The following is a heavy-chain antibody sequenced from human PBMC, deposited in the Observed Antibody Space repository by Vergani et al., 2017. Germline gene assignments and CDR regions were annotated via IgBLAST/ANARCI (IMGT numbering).Heavy chain of an antibody. V-gene: IGHV4-31*03. D-gene: IGHD6-25*01. CDR2: IYYSGST. CDR3: ARASPSGLSRLAVSYYFDY. J-gene: IGHJ4*02. CDR1: GGSLSSGGYY. Sequence: QVQLQESGPGLVKPSQTLSLTCTVSGGSLSSGGYYWSWIRQHPGKGLEWIGYIYYSGSTYYNPSLKSRVTISVDTSKNQFSLKLSSLTAADTAVYYCARASPSGLSRLAVSYYFDYWGQGTLVTVSS.